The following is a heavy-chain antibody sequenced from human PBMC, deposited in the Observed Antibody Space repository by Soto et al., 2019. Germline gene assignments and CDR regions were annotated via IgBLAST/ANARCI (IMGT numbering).Heavy chain of an antibody. CDR3: ARGEQYSGRIFDY. D-gene: IGHD1-26*01. CDR1: GDIVSSNSAG. CDR2: TYYRSKWYY. Sequence: SQTLSLTCAITGDIVSSNSAGWSWVRQSPSRGLEWLGRTYYRSKWYYEYAVYVRGRITINPDTSKNQYSLQLNSVTPEDTAVYFCARGEQYSGRIFDYWGKGTLVTVSS. V-gene: IGHV6-1*01. J-gene: IGHJ4*01.